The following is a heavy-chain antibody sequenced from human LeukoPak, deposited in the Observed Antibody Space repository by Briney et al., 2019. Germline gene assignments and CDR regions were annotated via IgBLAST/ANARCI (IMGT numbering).Heavy chain of an antibody. V-gene: IGHV3-48*03. CDR1: GFTFSSYE. CDR3: AELGITMIGGV. D-gene: IGHD3-10*02. CDR2: ISSSGSTI. J-gene: IGHJ6*04. Sequence: GGSLRLSCAASGFTFSSYEMNWVRQAPGKGLEWVSYISSSGSTIYYADSVKGRFTISRDNAKNSLYLQMNSLRAEDTAVYYCAELGITMIGGVWGKGTTVTIPS.